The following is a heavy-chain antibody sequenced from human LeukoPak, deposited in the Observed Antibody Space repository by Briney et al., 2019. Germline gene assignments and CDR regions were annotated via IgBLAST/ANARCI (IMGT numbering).Heavy chain of an antibody. CDR2: ISSSSSYI. V-gene: IGHV3-21*01. CDR1: GFTFSSYS. J-gene: IGHJ4*02. Sequence: GGSLRLSCAASGFTFSSYSMNWVRQAPGKGLEWVSSISSSSSYIYYADSVKGRFTISRDNAKNSLYLQMNSLGAEDTAVYYCARAPYKGSGSYYPYYFDYWGQGTLVTVSS. CDR3: ARAPYKGSGSYYPYYFDY. D-gene: IGHD3-10*01.